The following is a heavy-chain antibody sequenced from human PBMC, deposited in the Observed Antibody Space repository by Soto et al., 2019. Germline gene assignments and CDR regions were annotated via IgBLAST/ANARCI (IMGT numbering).Heavy chain of an antibody. CDR2: ISSSSSTT. CDR1: GFTFSSYS. V-gene: IGHV3-48*01. D-gene: IGHD3-16*01. Sequence: GGSLRLSCAASGFTFSSYSMNWVRQAPGKGLEWVSYISSSSSTTYYADSVKGRFTITRDNAKNSQYMQMNSLRGEDTAVYYCARDGGMEESAFDIWGQGTMVTVSS. CDR3: ARDGGMEESAFDI. J-gene: IGHJ3*02.